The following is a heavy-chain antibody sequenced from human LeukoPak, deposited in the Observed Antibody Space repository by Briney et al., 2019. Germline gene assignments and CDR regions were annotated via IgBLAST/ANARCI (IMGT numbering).Heavy chain of an antibody. Sequence: PGGSLRLSCAASGFTFSSYWMHWVRQAPGKGQVWVSRINNDGSITNYADSSKGRFTISRDNTKNTLYLQMNSLRVEDTAVYYCARENIAITQSSGYTNWGQGTLVTVSS. CDR1: GFTFSSYW. J-gene: IGHJ4*02. D-gene: IGHD3-22*01. CDR2: INNDGSIT. V-gene: IGHV3-74*01. CDR3: ARENIAITQSSGYTN.